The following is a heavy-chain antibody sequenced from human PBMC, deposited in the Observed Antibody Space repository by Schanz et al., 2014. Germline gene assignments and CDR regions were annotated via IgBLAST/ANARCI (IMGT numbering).Heavy chain of an antibody. CDR2: ITYDGSNT. V-gene: IGHV3-30*04. CDR1: GFTMITYA. J-gene: IGHJ4*02. D-gene: IGHD2-2*01. Sequence: QVQLVESGGGVVQPGRSLRLSCAASGFTMITYAMHWVRQPPGKGLEWVAIITYDGSNTYNADSVKGRFTISRDNSKNTLYLQMNSLRAEDTAVYYCIRGDIMVVPVAHFWGQGILVTVSS. CDR3: IRGDIMVVPVAHF.